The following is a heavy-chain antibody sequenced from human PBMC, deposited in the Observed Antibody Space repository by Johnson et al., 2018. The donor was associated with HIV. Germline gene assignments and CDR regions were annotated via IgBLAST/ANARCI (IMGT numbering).Heavy chain of an antibody. J-gene: IGHJ3*02. D-gene: IGHD3-16*01. Sequence: VQLVESGGGLVQPGGSLRLSCAVSAFSVSSNYMSWVRQAPGKGLEWVSAIGTAGDTYYPGSVKGRFTISRENAKNSLYLQMNSLRAEDTAVYYCARRFGAAFDIWGQGTMVTVSS. V-gene: IGHV3-13*01. CDR1: AFSVSSNY. CDR3: ARRFGAAFDI. CDR2: IGTAGDT.